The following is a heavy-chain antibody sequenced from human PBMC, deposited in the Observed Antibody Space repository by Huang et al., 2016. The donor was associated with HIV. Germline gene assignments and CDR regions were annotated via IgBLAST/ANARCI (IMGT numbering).Heavy chain of an antibody. CDR3: AKDRQNRNGNYFDY. D-gene: IGHD1-1*01. V-gene: IGHV3-30*18. Sequence: QVQLVESGGGVVQPGMSLRLSCSASEFTFSSYGMHWVRQAQGKGVEGVAVISYAGSTKYYADAGKGRFTISRDNSKNTLYLQMNSLRAEDTAVYYCAKDRQNRNGNYFDYWGQGTLVTVSS. CDR1: EFTFSSYG. CDR2: ISYAGSTK. J-gene: IGHJ4*02.